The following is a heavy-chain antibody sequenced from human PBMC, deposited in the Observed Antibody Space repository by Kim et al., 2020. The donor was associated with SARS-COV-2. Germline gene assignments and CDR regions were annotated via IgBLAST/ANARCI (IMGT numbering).Heavy chain of an antibody. V-gene: IGHV4-39*01. CDR1: GGSISSSSYY. Sequence: SETLSLTCTVSGGSISSSSYYWGWIRQPPGKGLEWIGNIYYSGSTYYNPSLKSRVTISVDTSKNQFSLKLSSVTAADTAVYYCARREREWAPGFDYWGQGTLVTVSS. D-gene: IGHD1-26*01. CDR3: ARREREWAPGFDY. J-gene: IGHJ4*02. CDR2: IYYSGST.